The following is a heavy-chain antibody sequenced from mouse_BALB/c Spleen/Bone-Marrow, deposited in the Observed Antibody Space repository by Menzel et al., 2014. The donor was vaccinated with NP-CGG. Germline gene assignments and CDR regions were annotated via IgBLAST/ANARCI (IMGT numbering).Heavy chain of an antibody. CDR3: GRDNYYDYDGFAY. D-gene: IGHD2-4*01. J-gene: IGHJ3*01. V-gene: IGHV5-6-3*01. Sequence: EVHLVESGGGLVQPGGSLKISCAASGFTFSSYGMSWVRQTPDKRLDLVATINSNGGSTYYPDSVKGRFTISRDNAKNDLYLQMSSLKSEDTAMYYCGRDNYYDYDGFAYWGQGTLVTVSA. CDR1: GFTFSSYG. CDR2: INSNGGST.